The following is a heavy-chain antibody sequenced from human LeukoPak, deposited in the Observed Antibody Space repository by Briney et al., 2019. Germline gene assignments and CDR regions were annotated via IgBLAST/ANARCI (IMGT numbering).Heavy chain of an antibody. CDR2: IYDTGNT. Sequence: SETLSLTCTVSGGSISSYYWGWIRQPPGKGLEWIAYIYDTGNTNYNPSLKSRVTISLDTSKNQFSLKLSSVTAADTAVYYCARDGGSGWYGHFQHWGQGTLVTVSS. CDR3: ARDGGSGWYGHFQH. CDR1: GGSISSYY. J-gene: IGHJ1*01. D-gene: IGHD6-19*01. V-gene: IGHV4-59*01.